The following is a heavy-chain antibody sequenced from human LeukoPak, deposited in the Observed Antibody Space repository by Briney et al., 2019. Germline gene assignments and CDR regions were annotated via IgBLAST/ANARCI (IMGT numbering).Heavy chain of an antibody. V-gene: IGHV1-2*02. CDR3: ARARGDIVVVPAAIWFEP. D-gene: IGHD2-2*01. CDR1: GYTFTGYY. CDR2: IKPNNGGT. J-gene: IGHJ5*02. Sequence: GASVKVSCKASGYTFTGYYMHWVRQAPGQGREWMGWIKPNNGGTNYAQTFQGRVTMNRDTSISTAYMELSRLRSDDTAVYYCARARGDIVVVPAAIWFEPWGQGTLGTVSS.